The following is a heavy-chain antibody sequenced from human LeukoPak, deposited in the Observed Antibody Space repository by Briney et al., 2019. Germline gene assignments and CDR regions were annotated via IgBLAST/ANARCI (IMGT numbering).Heavy chain of an antibody. CDR1: GFTFSSYA. V-gene: IGHV3-23*01. J-gene: IGHJ4*02. CDR3: AKDHNPSFIVVVPAAIDY. Sequence: GGSLNLSCAASGFTFSSYAMTWVRQAQGKGLEWVSAISGSGGSTYYADSVKGRFTISRDNSKNTLYLQMNSLRAEDTAVYYCAKDHNPSFIVVVPAAIDYWGQGTLVTVSS. CDR2: ISGSGGST. D-gene: IGHD2-2*01.